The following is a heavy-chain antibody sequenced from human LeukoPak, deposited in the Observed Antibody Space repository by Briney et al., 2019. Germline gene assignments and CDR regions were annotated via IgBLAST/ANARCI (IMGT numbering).Heavy chain of an antibody. CDR1: GFTFGSYW. D-gene: IGHD2-2*02. CDR2: INTDGGST. J-gene: IGHJ4*02. V-gene: IGHV3-74*01. CDR3: GRGFSIVPAGIPDY. Sequence: GVLRLSCAASGFTFGSYWMHWVRQAPGRGLVWVSRINTDGGSTTYADSVKGRFTISRDNAKNTLYLQMNSLGAEDTAVYYCGRGFSIVPAGIPDYWGLGTLVTVSS.